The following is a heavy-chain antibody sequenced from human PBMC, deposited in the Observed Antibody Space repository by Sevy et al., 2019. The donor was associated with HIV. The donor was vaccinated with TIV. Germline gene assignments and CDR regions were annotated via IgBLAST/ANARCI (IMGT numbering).Heavy chain of an antibody. CDR2: IKSQGDGGTI. V-gene: IGHV3-15*01. J-gene: IGHJ4*02. CDR1: GLTFNNAW. CDR3: TTKGDFWSGYQYFDY. Sequence: GSLRLSCAVSGLTFNNAWMTWVRQAPGKGLEWVGRIKSQGDGGTIDYAAPVKGRFTISRDDSKNTLYLQMNSLKTEDTAVYYCTTKGDFWSGYQYFDYWGQGTLVTVSS. D-gene: IGHD3-3*01.